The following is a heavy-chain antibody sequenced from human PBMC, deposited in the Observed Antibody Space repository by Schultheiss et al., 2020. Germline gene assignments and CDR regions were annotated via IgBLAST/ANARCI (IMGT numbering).Heavy chain of an antibody. CDR2: ISYDGSNK. V-gene: IGHV3-30-3*01. CDR1: GFTFSSYA. Sequence: GGSLRLSCAASGFTFSSYAMHWVRQAPGKGLEWVAVISYDGSNKYYADSVKGRFTISRDNSKNTLYLQMNSLRAEDTAVYYCARGHGYWGQGTLVNVSS. J-gene: IGHJ4*02. CDR3: ARGHGY.